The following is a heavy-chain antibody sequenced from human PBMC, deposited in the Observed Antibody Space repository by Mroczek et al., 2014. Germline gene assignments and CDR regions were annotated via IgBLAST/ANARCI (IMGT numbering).Heavy chain of an antibody. CDR2: IYPGDSDT. D-gene: IGHD3-22*01. CDR3: ARLNQTTMIVVVHQPAGAFDI. CDR1: GYSFTSYW. Sequence: VQLQESGAEVKKPGESLKISCKGSGYSFTSYWIGWVRQMPGKGLEWMGIIYPGDSDTRYSPSFQGQVTISADKSISTAYLQWSSLKASDTAMYYCARLNQTTMIVVVHQPAGAFDIWGQGTMAHRLF. J-gene: IGHJ3*02. V-gene: IGHV5-51*03.